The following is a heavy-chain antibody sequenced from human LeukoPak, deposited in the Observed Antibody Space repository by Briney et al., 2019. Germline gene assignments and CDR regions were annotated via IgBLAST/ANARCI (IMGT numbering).Heavy chain of an antibody. CDR2: INHSGST. CDR1: GGSFSAYY. CDR3: ARMPDILTGLDS. Sequence: SETLSLTCAVSGGSFSAYYWSWIRQPPGKGLEWIGEINHSGSTNYNPSLKSRVTISVDTSKNQFSLELSSVTAADTAVYYCARMPDILTGLDSWGQGTLVTVSS. V-gene: IGHV4-34*01. J-gene: IGHJ4*02. D-gene: IGHD3-9*01.